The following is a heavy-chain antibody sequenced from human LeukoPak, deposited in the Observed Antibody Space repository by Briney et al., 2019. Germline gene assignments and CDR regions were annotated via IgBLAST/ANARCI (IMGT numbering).Heavy chain of an antibody. J-gene: IGHJ4*02. CDR1: GFTFSTYG. V-gene: IGHV3-7*01. CDR3: ARDGAFRIYDY. Sequence: PGGSLRLSCAASGFTFSTYGMTWVGQAPGQGLEWVASIKQDGNEKYYVDSVKGRFTISRDNARNSLFLQMSSLRADDTDVYYCARDGAFRIYDYWGQGTLVTVSS. D-gene: IGHD3-3*02. CDR2: IKQDGNEK.